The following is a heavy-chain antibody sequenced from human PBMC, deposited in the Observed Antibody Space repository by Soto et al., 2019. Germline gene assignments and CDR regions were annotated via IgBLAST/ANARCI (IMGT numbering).Heavy chain of an antibody. J-gene: IGHJ1*01. CDR3: ASYLYSSSSFSEYFQH. D-gene: IGHD6-6*01. CDR1: GGSISSSSYY. CDR2: IYYSGST. Sequence: SETLSLTCTVSGGSISSSSYYWGWIRQPPGKGLEWIVSIYYSGSTYYNPSLKSRVTISVDTSKNQFSLKLSSVTAADTAVYYCASYLYSSSSFSEYFQHWGQGTLVTVSS. V-gene: IGHV4-39*01.